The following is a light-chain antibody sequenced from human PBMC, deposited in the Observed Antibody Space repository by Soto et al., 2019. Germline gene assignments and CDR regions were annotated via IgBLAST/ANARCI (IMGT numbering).Light chain of an antibody. CDR1: QNIRDY. V-gene: IGKV1-39*01. J-gene: IGKJ1*01. CDR3: QQTYISPWT. CDR2: AAS. Sequence: DIQMTQSPSSLSASVGQRVSISCRASQNIRDYLNWYQVKPGKAPNLLVSAASGSPYGVSSRFRGWGSGTDFNLIISSLQPDDSSTYFCQQTYISPWTFGHGTRVEVK.